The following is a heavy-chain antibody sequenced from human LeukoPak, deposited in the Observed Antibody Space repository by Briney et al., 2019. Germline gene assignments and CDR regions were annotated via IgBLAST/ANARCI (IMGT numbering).Heavy chain of an antibody. CDR1: GYTFTSYG. D-gene: IGHD3-22*01. V-gene: IGHV1-18*01. CDR2: ISAYKGNT. J-gene: IGHJ4*02. Sequence: ASVKISCKASGYTFTSYGISWVRQAPGQGLEWMGWISAYKGNTNYAQRLQGRVTMTTDTSTSTAYMELRSLRSDDTAVYYCARDNPLPLSMIVVGHVSFDYWGQGTLVTVSS. CDR3: ARDNPLPLSMIVVGHVSFDY.